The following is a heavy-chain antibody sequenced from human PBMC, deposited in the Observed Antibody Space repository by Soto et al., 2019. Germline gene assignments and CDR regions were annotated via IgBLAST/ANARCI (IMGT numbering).Heavy chain of an antibody. CDR1: GYSISSGYY. Sequence: SETLSLTCAVSGYSISSGYYWGWIRQPPGKGLEWIGSIYHSGSTYYNPSLKSRVTISVDTSKNQFSLKLSSVTAADTAVYYCARDRGWLQSENWFDPWGQGTLVTVS. CDR2: IYHSGST. J-gene: IGHJ5*02. CDR3: ARDRGWLQSENWFDP. V-gene: IGHV4-38-2*02. D-gene: IGHD5-12*01.